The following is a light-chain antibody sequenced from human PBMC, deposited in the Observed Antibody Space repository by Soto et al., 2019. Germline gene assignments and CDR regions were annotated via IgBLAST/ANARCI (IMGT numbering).Light chain of an antibody. Sequence: EIVMTQSPATLSVSPGERATLSCRASQSVSNNLAWYQQKPGQAPRLLIYDTSTRATGIPARFSGSGSGTEFTLTISSLQSEDFAVYYCQQYYNWPPLTFGGGTKVEIK. J-gene: IGKJ4*01. CDR1: QSVSNN. CDR3: QQYYNWPPLT. V-gene: IGKV3-15*01. CDR2: DTS.